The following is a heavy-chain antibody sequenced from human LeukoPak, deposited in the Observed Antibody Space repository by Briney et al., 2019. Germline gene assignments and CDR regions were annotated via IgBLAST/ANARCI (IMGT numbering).Heavy chain of an antibody. D-gene: IGHD5-18*01. CDR1: GFTFSSYW. J-gene: IGHJ6*02. CDR2: IKQDGSEK. CDR3: ARDTRAGYRLMYYYYYGMDV. V-gene: IGHV3-7*01. Sequence: GGSLRLSCAASGFTFSSYWMSWVRQAPGKGLEWVANIKQDGSEKYYVDSVKGRFTISRDNAKNSLYLQMNSLRAEDTAVYYCARDTRAGYRLMYYYYYGMDVWGQGTTVTVSS.